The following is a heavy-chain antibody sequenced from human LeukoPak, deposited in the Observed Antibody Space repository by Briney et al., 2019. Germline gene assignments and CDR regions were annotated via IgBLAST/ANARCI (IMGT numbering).Heavy chain of an antibody. CDR1: GFTFSSYS. D-gene: IGHD3-9*01. Sequence: GGSLRLSCAASGFTFSSYSMSWVRQAPGKGLEWVSYISMSSGTIYYADSVKGGFTISRDSAKSSLYLQMNSLRAEDTAVYYCARSRTLVGYGMDVWGQGTTVTVSS. J-gene: IGHJ6*02. CDR3: ARSRTLVGYGMDV. CDR2: ISMSSGTI. V-gene: IGHV3-48*01.